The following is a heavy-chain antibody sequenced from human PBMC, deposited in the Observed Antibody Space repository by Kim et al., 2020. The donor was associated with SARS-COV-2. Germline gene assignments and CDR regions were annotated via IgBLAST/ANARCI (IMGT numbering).Heavy chain of an antibody. J-gene: IGHJ6*02. CDR2: ISYDGSNK. CDR1: GFTFSSYG. CDR3: AKDDLKNDYGDSPYYYYYYGRDV. V-gene: IGHV3-30*18. Sequence: GGSLRLSCAASGFTFSSYGMHWVRQAPGKGLEWVAVISYDGSNKYYADSVKGRFTISRDNSKNTLYLQMNSLRAEDTAVYYCAKDDLKNDYGDSPYYYYYYGRDVWGQGTTVSVSS. D-gene: IGHD4-17*01.